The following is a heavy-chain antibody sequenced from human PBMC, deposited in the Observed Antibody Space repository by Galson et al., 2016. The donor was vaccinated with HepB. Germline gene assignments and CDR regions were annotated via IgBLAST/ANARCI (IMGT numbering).Heavy chain of an antibody. V-gene: IGHV4-34*01. J-gene: IGHJ2*01. Sequence: ETLSLTCAVSGGPFSNYYWSWIRQAPGRGLEWIGEINHSGSTNYNPSLKSRVAILVDTSKNQFSLKLTSVTAADTAVYYCARGYFWLIAVAGWYFDLWGRGTLVTVSS. CDR2: INHSGST. D-gene: IGHD6-19*01. CDR1: GGPFSNYY. CDR3: ARGYFWLIAVAGWYFDL.